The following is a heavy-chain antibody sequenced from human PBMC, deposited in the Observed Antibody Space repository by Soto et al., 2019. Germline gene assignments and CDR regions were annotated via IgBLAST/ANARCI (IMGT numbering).Heavy chain of an antibody. Sequence: GESLKISCQASGYTFSKYWIAWVRQMPGKGLEYVVIVYPGDSDTRYSPSFQGQVTISVDTSTSTAYMQWNSLKASDSAMYYCARRLKEDSGSSPCSSALDVWGRGTTVAVSS. V-gene: IGHV5-51*01. J-gene: IGHJ6*02. CDR3: ARRLKEDSGSSPCSSALDV. D-gene: IGHD2-15*01. CDR1: GYTFSKYW. CDR2: VYPGDSDT.